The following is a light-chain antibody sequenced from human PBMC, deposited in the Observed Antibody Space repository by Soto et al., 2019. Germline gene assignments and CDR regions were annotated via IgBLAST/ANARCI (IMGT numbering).Light chain of an antibody. CDR1: IGDVGDYNF. CDR2: EVS. J-gene: IGLJ1*01. Sequence: QSALAQPASLSGSPGQSITISCTGTIGDVGDYNFVSWFQQHPGKAPRLLIYEVSHRPSGVSHRFSGSKSGNTAYLTISGLQAEDEADYSCSSYTSSSTVVFGSGTKVTVL. V-gene: IGLV2-14*01. CDR3: SSYTSSSTVV.